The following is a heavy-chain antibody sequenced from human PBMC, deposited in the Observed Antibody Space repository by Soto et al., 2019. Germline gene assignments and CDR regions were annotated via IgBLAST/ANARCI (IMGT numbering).Heavy chain of an antibody. Sequence: QVQLVESGGGLVKPGGSLRLSCAASGFTFSDYYMSGIRQSPGNGLEWVSYISSSDSIYYADSVKGRFTISRDNAKNSLYLQMNSLRAEDPAVSYCARDLGYSDSSGYFDYWGQGTLVTVSS. D-gene: IGHD3-22*01. CDR2: ISSSDSI. CDR1: GFTFSDYY. CDR3: ARDLGYSDSSGYFDY. J-gene: IGHJ4*02. V-gene: IGHV3-11*01.